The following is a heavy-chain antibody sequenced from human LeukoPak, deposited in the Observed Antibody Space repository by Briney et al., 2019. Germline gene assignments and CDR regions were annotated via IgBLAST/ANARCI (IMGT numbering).Heavy chain of an antibody. Sequence: SVKVSCKASGGTFSSYAISWVRQAPGQGLEWMGRIIPILGIANYAQKFQGRVTMTTDTSTSTAYMELRSLRSEDTAVYYCARNLVILNAFDLWGQGTMVTVSS. CDR1: GGTFSSYA. D-gene: IGHD2-21*01. V-gene: IGHV1-69*04. CDR2: IIPILGIA. J-gene: IGHJ3*01. CDR3: ARNLVILNAFDL.